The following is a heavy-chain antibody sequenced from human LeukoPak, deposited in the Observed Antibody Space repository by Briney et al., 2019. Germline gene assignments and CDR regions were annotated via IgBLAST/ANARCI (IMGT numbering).Heavy chain of an antibody. CDR1: GGSISNYY. CDR3: ARVRGVISMVDY. D-gene: IGHD3-10*01. CDR2: IYYSGST. J-gene: IGHJ4*02. Sequence: PSETLSLTCTVSGGSISNYYWSWIRQPPGKGLEWIGYIYYSGSTNYNPSLKSRVTISVDTSKNQFSLKLSSVTAADTAVYYCARVRGVISMVDYWGQGTLVTVSS. V-gene: IGHV4-59*01.